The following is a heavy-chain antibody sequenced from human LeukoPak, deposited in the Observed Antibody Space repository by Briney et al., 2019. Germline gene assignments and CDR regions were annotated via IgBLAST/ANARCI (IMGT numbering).Heavy chain of an antibody. CDR2: INPNSGGA. D-gene: IGHD2-15*01. CDR3: ARVGRKRDNWFDP. J-gene: IGHJ5*02. Sequence: ASVKVSCKASGYTFTGYYMHWVRQAPGQGLEWMGWINPNSGGANYAQKFQGRVTMTRDTSISTAYMELSRLRSDDTAVYYCARVGRKRDNWFDPWGQGTLVTVSS. V-gene: IGHV1-2*02. CDR1: GYTFTGYY.